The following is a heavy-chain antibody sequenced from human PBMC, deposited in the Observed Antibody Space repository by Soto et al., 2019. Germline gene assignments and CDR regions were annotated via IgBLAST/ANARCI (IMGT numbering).Heavy chain of an antibody. J-gene: IGHJ6*02. CDR3: ARDGGGYPTYSYSGMDV. Sequence: PGGSLRLSCAASGFTFSSYSMNWVRQAPGKGLEWVSSISSSSSYIYYADSVKGRFTISRDNAKNSLYLQMNSLRAEDTAVYYCARDGGGYPTYSYSGMDVWGQGNTVTVSS. V-gene: IGHV3-21*01. CDR1: GFTFSSYS. D-gene: IGHD3-22*01. CDR2: ISSSSSYI.